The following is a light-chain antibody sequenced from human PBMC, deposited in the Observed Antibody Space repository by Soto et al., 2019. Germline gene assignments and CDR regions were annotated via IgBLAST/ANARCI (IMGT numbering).Light chain of an antibody. CDR2: DVT. Sequence: QSALTQPRSVSGSPGQSVTISCTGTSSDVGGCNCVSWYQQHPGKAPKLMIYDVTKRPSGVPDRFSGSKSGNTASLTISGLRGGDGGVYYCRPYAGPSPWVFGGGTKLPVL. CDR1: SSDVGGCNC. CDR3: RPYAGPSPWV. J-gene: IGLJ3*02. V-gene: IGLV2-11*01.